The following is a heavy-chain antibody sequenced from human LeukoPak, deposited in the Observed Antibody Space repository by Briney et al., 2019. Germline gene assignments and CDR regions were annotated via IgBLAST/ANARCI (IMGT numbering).Heavy chain of an antibody. Sequence: SETLSLTCTVSGGSISSSSYYWGWIRQPPGKGLEWIGSIYYSGSTYYNPSLKSRVTISVDTSKNQISLKLSSVTAADTAVYYCARLGEGSGYYFVDYWGQGTLVTVSS. CDR3: ARLGEGSGYYFVDY. J-gene: IGHJ4*02. CDR2: IYYSGST. V-gene: IGHV4-39*01. D-gene: IGHD3-22*01. CDR1: GGSISSSSYY.